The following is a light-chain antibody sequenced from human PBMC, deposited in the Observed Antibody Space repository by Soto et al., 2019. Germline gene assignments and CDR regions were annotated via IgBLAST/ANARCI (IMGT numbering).Light chain of an antibody. Sequence: IVLTQSPGALSFFPVERATLSCRASRSVTNNYLAWHQQKPGQTPRLLIYGASSRATGIPDRFSGSGSGTDFTLTISRLEPEDFAVYYCQQHGSSPITFGQGTRLDIK. V-gene: IGKV3-20*01. CDR2: GAS. CDR1: RSVTNNY. J-gene: IGKJ5*01. CDR3: QQHGSSPIT.